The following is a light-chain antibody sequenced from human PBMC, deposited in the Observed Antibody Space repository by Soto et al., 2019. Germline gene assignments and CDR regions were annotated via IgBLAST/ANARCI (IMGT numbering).Light chain of an antibody. CDR3: QTWDTGIVV. J-gene: IGLJ2*01. V-gene: IGLV4-69*01. CDR2: VKSDGSH. Sequence: QLVLTQSPSASASLGASVELTCTLSSGHGNYVIAWHQQQPGKGPRYLMKVKSDGSHNKGDGIPDRFSGSSSGAERYLAISSLQSEDEADYYCQTWDTGIVVFGGGTKLTVL. CDR1: SGHGNYV.